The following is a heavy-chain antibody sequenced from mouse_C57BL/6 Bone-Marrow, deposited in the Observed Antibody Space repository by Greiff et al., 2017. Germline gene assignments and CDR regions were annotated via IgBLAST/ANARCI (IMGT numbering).Heavy chain of an antibody. V-gene: IGHV14-4*01. Sequence: EVQLQRSGAELVRPGASVKLSCTASGFNFKDDYMHWVKQRPEQGLEWIGGIDPENGDTEYASKFQGKATITADTSSNTAYLQLSSLTSEDSAVYYCTPGSYYFDYWGQGTTLTVSS. CDR1: GFNFKDDY. CDR3: TPGSYYFDY. CDR2: IDPENGDT. J-gene: IGHJ2*01.